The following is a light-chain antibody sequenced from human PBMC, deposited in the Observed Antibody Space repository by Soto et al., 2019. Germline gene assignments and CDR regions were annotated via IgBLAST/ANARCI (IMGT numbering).Light chain of an antibody. Sequence: QSVMTQPPSASGTPGKRVTISCSGSSSNVGKNIVNWYQQVPGTAPKLLIYSTDQRPSGVPDRFSGPKSGTSASLAISGLQSEDEADYYCAAWDDGRNDLYVIGSGTKVTVL. CDR2: STD. J-gene: IGLJ1*01. CDR1: SSNVGKNI. V-gene: IGLV1-44*01. CDR3: AAWDDGRNDLYV.